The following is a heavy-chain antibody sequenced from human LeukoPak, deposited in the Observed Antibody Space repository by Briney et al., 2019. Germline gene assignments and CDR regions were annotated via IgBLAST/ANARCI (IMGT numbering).Heavy chain of an antibody. V-gene: IGHV4-34*01. J-gene: IGHJ4*02. CDR3: AREGREWLLPDY. CDR1: GGSFSGYY. Sequence: PETLSLTCADYGGSFSGYYWSWIRQPPGKGLEWIGEINHSGSTNYNPSLKSRVTISVDTSKNQFSLKLSSVTAADTAVYYCAREGREWLLPDYWGQGTLVTVSS. D-gene: IGHD3-3*01. CDR2: INHSGST.